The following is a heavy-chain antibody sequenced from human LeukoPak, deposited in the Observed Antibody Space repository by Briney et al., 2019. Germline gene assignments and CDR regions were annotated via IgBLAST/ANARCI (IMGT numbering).Heavy chain of an antibody. V-gene: IGHV7-4-1*02. J-gene: IGHJ1*01. CDR1: GYIFTIYA. CDR3: ARDYTLTLGTTTYFQH. CDR2: IETNTGNP. Sequence: GASVKVSCKASGYIFTIYAMIWVRQAPGQGLELMGWIETNTGNPTYAQGFTGRFVFSFDTTVSTAYLQISSLKAEDTAVYYCARDYTLTLGTTTYFQHWGQGTLVTVSS. D-gene: IGHD1-7*01.